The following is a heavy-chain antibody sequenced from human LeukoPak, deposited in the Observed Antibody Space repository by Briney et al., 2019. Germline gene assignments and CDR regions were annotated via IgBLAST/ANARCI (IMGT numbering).Heavy chain of an antibody. J-gene: IGHJ5*02. Sequence: GGSLRLSCAASGFNFSTYGMHWVRQAPGKGLEWVAVIWYDGRSKYYADSVKGRFTISRDNSKNTLHLQMNSLRAEDTAVYYCARGLRYFDWSQNWLDPWGQGTLVAVSS. CDR2: IWYDGRSK. CDR1: GFNFSTYG. V-gene: IGHV3-33*01. CDR3: ARGLRYFDWSQNWLDP. D-gene: IGHD3-9*01.